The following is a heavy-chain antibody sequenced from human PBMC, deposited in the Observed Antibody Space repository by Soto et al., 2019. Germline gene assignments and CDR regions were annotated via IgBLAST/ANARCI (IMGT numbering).Heavy chain of an antibody. CDR1: GGSISSYY. Sequence: SETLSLTCTVSGGSISSYYWSWIRQPPGKGLEWIGYIYYSGSTNYNPSLKSRVTLSVDTSKTQFSLKLSSVTAADTAVHYCARVTILTGSPFHTYYYYYMDVWGKGTTVTVSS. J-gene: IGHJ6*03. CDR3: ARVTILTGSPFHTYYYYYMDV. D-gene: IGHD3-9*01. CDR2: IYYSGST. V-gene: IGHV4-59*12.